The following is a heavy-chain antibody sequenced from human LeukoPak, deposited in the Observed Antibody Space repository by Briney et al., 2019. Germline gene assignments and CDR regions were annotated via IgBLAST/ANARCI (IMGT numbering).Heavy chain of an antibody. CDR2: INYKGGTT. V-gene: IGHV3-64*02. Sequence: GGSLRLSCAASGFTLSSFSMHWVRQSSGRGLEYVSAINYKGGTTYYADSVKGRFTITRDNSKNTLYLQMASLRDEDMGVYYCARVGPATAFDYWGQGTQVTVSS. CDR1: GFTLSSFS. CDR3: ARVGPATAFDY. J-gene: IGHJ4*02.